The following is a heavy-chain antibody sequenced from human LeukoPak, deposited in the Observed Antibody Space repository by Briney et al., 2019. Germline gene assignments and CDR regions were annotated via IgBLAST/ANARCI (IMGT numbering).Heavy chain of an antibody. CDR2: INHSGST. CDR1: GGSFSGYY. CDR3: ARRPTVYSSSGWYLDY. V-gene: IGHV4-34*01. J-gene: IGHJ4*02. Sequence: SETLSLTCAVYGGSFSGYYWSWIRQPPGKGLEWIGEINHSGSTNYNSSLKSRVTISVDTSKNQFSLKLSSVTAADTAVYYCARRPTVYSSSGWYLDYWGQGTLVTVSS. D-gene: IGHD6-19*01.